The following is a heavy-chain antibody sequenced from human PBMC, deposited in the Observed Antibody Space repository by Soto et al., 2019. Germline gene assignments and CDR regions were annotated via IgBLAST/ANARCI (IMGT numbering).Heavy chain of an antibody. V-gene: IGHV3-30*01. D-gene: IGHD6-13*01. Sequence: GGSLRLSCAASGFTFRSYAMDWVRQAPGKGLEWVAVISYDGSNKYYADSVKGRFTISRDNSKNTLSLQMNSLRAEDTAVYYRERGDSNSWSDYCGPRNLVTVSS. CDR2: ISYDGSNK. J-gene: IGHJ4*02. CDR1: GFTFRSYA. CDR3: ERGDSNSWSDY.